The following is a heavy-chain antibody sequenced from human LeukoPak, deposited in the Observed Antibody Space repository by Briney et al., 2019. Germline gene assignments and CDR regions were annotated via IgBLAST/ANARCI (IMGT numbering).Heavy chain of an antibody. CDR3: ARSQWLAGGHWFDP. D-gene: IGHD6-19*01. CDR1: GGSISSGDYY. Sequence: SETLSLTCTVSGGSISSGDYYWRWIRQPPGKGLEWIGYIYYSGSTYYNPSLKSRVTISVDTSKNQFSLKLSSVTAADTAVYYCARSQWLAGGHWFDPWGQGTLVTVSS. V-gene: IGHV4-30-4*02. J-gene: IGHJ5*02. CDR2: IYYSGST.